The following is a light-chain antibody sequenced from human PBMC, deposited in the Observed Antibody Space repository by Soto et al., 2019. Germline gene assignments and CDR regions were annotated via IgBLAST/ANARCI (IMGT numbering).Light chain of an antibody. CDR1: SSNIGSNT. Sequence: QAVLTQPPSASGTPGQRVTISCSVSSSNIGSNTVNWYQQLTGTAPKLLIYSNNQRPSGLPDRFSGSKSVTSASLAISGLQSEDEADYYCAAWDDSMNGPVFGGGTKVTVL. J-gene: IGLJ3*02. CDR3: AAWDDSMNGPV. CDR2: SNN. V-gene: IGLV1-44*01.